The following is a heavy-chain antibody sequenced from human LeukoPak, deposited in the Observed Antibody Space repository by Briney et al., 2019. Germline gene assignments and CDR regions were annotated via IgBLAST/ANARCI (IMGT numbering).Heavy chain of an antibody. Sequence: RGSLRLSCAASGFTFSSYSMNWVRQAPGKGLEWIGEIYHSGTTNSNPSLKSRVTILVDKSKNQFSLRLSSVTAADTAVYYCATMGSGSSYFDYWGQGTLVTVSS. V-gene: IGHV4-4*03. CDR2: IYHSGTT. CDR3: ATMGSGSSYFDY. CDR1: GFTFSSYSM. D-gene: IGHD3-10*01. J-gene: IGHJ4*02.